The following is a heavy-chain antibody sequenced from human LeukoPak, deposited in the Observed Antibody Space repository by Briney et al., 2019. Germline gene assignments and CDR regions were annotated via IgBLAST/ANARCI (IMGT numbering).Heavy chain of an antibody. V-gene: IGHV3-48*03. D-gene: IGHD5-24*01. CDR2: ISSSGSTI. CDR3: ARCRDGYNTYYFDY. CDR1: GFTFSSYE. J-gene: IGHJ4*02. Sequence: PGGSLRLSCAASGFTFSSYEMNWVRQAPGKGLEWVSYISSSGSTIYYADSVKGRFTISRDNAKNSLYLQMNSLRAEDTAVYYCARCRDGYNTYYFDYWGQGTLVTVSS.